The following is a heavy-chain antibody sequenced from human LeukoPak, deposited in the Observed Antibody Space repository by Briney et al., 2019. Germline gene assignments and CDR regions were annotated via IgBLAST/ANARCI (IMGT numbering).Heavy chain of an antibody. J-gene: IGHJ4*02. CDR1: GFTFSSYW. CDR2: INSDGSST. V-gene: IGHV3-74*01. Sequence: GGSLRPSCAASGFTFSSYWMHWVRQAPGKGLVWVSRINSDGSSTSYADSVKGRFTVSRDNAKNTLYLQMNSLRAEDTAVYFCAKKAQYNGNYPLDYWGQGTLVTVSS. D-gene: IGHD1-26*01. CDR3: AKKAQYNGNYPLDY.